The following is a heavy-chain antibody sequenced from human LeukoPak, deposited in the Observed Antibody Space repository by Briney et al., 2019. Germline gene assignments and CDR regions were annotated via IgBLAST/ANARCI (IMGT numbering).Heavy chain of an antibody. J-gene: IGHJ4*02. CDR2: ISAYNGNT. CDR1: GYSFTSYG. D-gene: IGHD6-13*01. V-gene: IGHV1-18*01. Sequence: GESLKISCKGSGYSFTSYGISWVRQAPGQGLEWMGWISAYNGNTNYAQKLQGRVTMTTDTSTSTAYMELRSLRSDDTAEYYCARDGGASSSWYTYVLSPSEYWGQGTLVTVSS. CDR3: ARDGGASSSWYTYVLSPSEY.